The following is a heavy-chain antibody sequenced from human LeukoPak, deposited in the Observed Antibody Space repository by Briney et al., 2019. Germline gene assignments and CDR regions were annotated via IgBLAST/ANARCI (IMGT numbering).Heavy chain of an antibody. CDR1: GGSVNSGSGSYY. J-gene: IGHJ4*02. Sequence: SETLSLTCTVSGGSVNSGSGSYYWSWVRQPPGKGLEWIGYIYYSGSTNYNPSLQSRVTISVDTSKNQISLKLSSVTAADTAVYYCSRGSYDILTGYSTLGEYWGQGTLVTVSS. V-gene: IGHV4-61*01. CDR3: SRGSYDILTGYSTLGEY. CDR2: IYYSGST. D-gene: IGHD3-9*01.